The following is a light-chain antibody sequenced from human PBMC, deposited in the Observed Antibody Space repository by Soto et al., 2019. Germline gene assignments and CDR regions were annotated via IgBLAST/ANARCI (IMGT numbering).Light chain of an antibody. CDR3: QQYNDFHT. Sequence: DIQMTQSPSTLSASVGDRVTITCRASQSIGRWLAWYQQKPGKAPKLLIYKASSLESGVPSRFSGSGSETGFTLTISSLQPDDFATYYCQQYNDFHTFGQGTKLETK. V-gene: IGKV1-5*03. CDR1: QSIGRW. J-gene: IGKJ2*01. CDR2: KAS.